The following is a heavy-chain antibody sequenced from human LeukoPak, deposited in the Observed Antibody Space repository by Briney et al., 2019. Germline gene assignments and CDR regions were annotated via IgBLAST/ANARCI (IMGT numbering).Heavy chain of an antibody. CDR1: GFTFSSYW. J-gene: IGHJ4*02. CDR3: ARDAGTSCFDY. CDR2: IKQDGSEK. D-gene: IGHD2-2*01. Sequence: PGGSLRLSCAASGFTFSSYWMSWVRQAPGKGLEWVANIKQDGSEKYYVDSVKGRFTFSRDNAKNSLYLQMNSLRAEDTAVYYCARDAGTSCFDYWGQGALVTVSS. V-gene: IGHV3-7*01.